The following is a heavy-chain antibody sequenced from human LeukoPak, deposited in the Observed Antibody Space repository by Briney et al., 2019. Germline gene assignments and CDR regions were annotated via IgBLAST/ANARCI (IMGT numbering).Heavy chain of an antibody. Sequence: SETLSLTCTVSGGSINSNNYYWGWIRQPPGKGLEWIGSIYSSGSAYYNPSLKSRVTISVDTSKNQFSLRLSSVTAADTAVYYCARDVATRYYGMDVWGQGTTVTVSS. CDR3: ARDVATRYYGMDV. CDR1: GGSINSNNYY. J-gene: IGHJ6*02. CDR2: IYSSGSA. D-gene: IGHD5-12*01. V-gene: IGHV4-39*02.